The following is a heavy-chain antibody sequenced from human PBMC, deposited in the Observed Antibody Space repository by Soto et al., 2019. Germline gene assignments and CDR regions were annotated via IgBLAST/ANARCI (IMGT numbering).Heavy chain of an antibody. Sequence: EVQLVESGGGLVQPGRSPRLSCTTSGFTFGDYAVSWVRQAPGKGLEWVAFIRSKAFGGTTEYAASVKGRFTISRDDSKSIAYLQMNSLKTEDTAVYFCTSGPYCSSSSCYRGDYYYYYGLDVWGQGTTVTVSS. D-gene: IGHD2-2*02. J-gene: IGHJ6*02. CDR1: GFTFGDYA. CDR3: TSGPYCSSSSCYRGDYYYYYGLDV. V-gene: IGHV3-49*04. CDR2: IRSKAFGGTT.